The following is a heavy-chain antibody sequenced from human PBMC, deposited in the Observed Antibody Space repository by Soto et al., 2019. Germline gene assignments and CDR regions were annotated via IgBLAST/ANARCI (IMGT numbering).Heavy chain of an antibody. CDR2: TYYRSKWYN. Sequence: PSQTLSLTCAISGDSVSSNSAAWNWIRQSPSRGLEWLGRTYYRSKWYNDYAVSVKSRITINPDTSKNQFSLQLNSVTPEDTAVYYCARRLGYCSGGSCYHGDAFDIWGQGTMVTVSS. D-gene: IGHD2-15*01. J-gene: IGHJ3*02. CDR1: GDSVSSNSAA. CDR3: ARRLGYCSGGSCYHGDAFDI. V-gene: IGHV6-1*01.